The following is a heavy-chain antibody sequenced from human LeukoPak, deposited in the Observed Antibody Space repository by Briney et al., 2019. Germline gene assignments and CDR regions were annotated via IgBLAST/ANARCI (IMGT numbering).Heavy chain of an antibody. J-gene: IGHJ4*02. Sequence: GGSLRLSCAASGFTFSSYVMSWVRQAPGKGLEWVAAISGSGGSTYYADSVKGRFTISRDNSKNTLYLQMNSLRAEDTAVYYCAKPLHDYGGNSGYFDYWGQGTLVTVSS. CDR2: ISGSGGST. CDR1: GFTFSSYV. CDR3: AKPLHDYGGNSGYFDY. D-gene: IGHD4-23*01. V-gene: IGHV3-23*01.